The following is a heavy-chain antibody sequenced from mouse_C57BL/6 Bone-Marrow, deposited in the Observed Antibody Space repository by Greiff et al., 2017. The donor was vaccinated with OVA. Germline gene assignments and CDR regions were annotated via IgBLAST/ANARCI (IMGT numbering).Heavy chain of an antibody. CDR2: SRNKANDYTT. D-gene: IGHD2-3*01. J-gene: IGHJ4*01. CDR1: GFTFSDFD. Sequence: EVQVVESGGGLVQSGRSLRLSCATSGFTFSDFDMEWVRQAPGKGLEWIAASRNKANDYTTEYSASVKGRFIVSIDTSQSILYLQMNALRAEDTAIYYCARDAVTTVSPYAMDYWGQGTSVTVSS. V-gene: IGHV7-1*01. CDR3: ARDAVTTVSPYAMDY.